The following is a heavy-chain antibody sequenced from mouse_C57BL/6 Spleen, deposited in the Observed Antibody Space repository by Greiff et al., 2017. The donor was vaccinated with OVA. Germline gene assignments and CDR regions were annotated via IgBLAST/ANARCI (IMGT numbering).Heavy chain of an antibody. D-gene: IGHD2-2*01. CDR3: ARGFYYVYDDEYYYAMDY. CDR2: IYPRSGNT. J-gene: IGHJ4*01. Sequence: QVQLQQSGAELARPGASVKLSCKASGYTFTSYGISWVKQRTGQGLEWIGEIYPRSGNTYYNEKFKGKATLTADKSSSTAYMELRSLTSEDSAVYFCARGFYYVYDDEYYYAMDYWGQGTSVTVSS. V-gene: IGHV1-81*01. CDR1: GYTFTSYG.